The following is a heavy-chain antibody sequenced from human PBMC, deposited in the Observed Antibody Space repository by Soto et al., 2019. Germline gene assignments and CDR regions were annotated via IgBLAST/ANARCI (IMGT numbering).Heavy chain of an antibody. V-gene: IGHV3-9*01. CDR2: ISWNSGTT. J-gene: IGHJ4*02. D-gene: IGHD4-4*01. CDR3: AKEAGTGSNYHLHS. Sequence: EVQLVESGGASVQPGKSLRLSCAASGFNFGYYAMHWVRQAPGKGLEWVSCISWNSGTTDYADSVKGRFTISRDNAKNSLYLQMNSLGTADTALYCCAKEAGTGSNYHLHSWGQGTLVTVSS. CDR1: GFNFGYYA.